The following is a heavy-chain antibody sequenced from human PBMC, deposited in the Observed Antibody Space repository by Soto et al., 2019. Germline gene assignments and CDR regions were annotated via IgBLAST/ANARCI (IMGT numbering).Heavy chain of an antibody. J-gene: IGHJ4*02. CDR1: GFTFSSYA. D-gene: IGHD3-10*01. V-gene: IGHV3-30-3*01. CDR2: ISYDGSNK. Sequence: SGFTFSSYAMHWVRQAPGKGLEWVAVISYDGSNKYYADSVKGRFTISRDNAKNSLYLQMNSLRAEDTAVYYCARDFTMVRGVSQTSYYFDYWGQGTLVTVSS. CDR3: ARDFTMVRGVSQTSYYFDY.